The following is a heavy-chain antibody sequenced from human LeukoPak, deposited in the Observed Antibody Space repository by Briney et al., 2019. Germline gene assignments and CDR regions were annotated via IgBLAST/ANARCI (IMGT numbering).Heavy chain of an antibody. J-gene: IGHJ4*02. CDR2: IYYSGST. CDR1: GGSISTYY. V-gene: IGHV4-59*12. D-gene: IGHD4-17*01. Sequence: PSETLSLTCTVSGGSISTYYWSWVRQPPGKGLEWIGYIYYSGSTSYNPSLKSRVTISVDKSKNQFSLKLSSVTAADTAVYYCARKDYGDYGQFDYWGQGTLVTVSS. CDR3: ARKDYGDYGQFDY.